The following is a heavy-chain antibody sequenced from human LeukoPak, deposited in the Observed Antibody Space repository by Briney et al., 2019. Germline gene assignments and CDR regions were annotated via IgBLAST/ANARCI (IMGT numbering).Heavy chain of an antibody. CDR2: IYPTGST. V-gene: IGHV4-38-2*02. CDR3: ARFSSIAAAVDY. J-gene: IGHJ4*02. Sequence: SETLSLTCTVSGYSISSGYYWGWIRQPPGKGLEWIGNIYPTGSTYYNPSLKSRVTISVDTSKNPFSLKVSSVTAADTAVYYCARFSSIAAAVDYWGLGTLVTVSS. CDR1: GYSISSGYY. D-gene: IGHD6-13*01.